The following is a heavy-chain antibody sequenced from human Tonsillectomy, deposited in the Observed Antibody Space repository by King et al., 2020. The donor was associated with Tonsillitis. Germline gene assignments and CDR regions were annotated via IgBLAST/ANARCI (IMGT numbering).Heavy chain of an antibody. V-gene: IGHV4-34*01. J-gene: IGHJ6*02. Sequence: VQLPQWGAGLLKPSETLSLNCAVYGGSFSGYYWSWIRQPPGKGLEWIGEINHSGSTNYNPSLKSRVTISVDTSKKQFSLKLSSVTAADTAVYYCARGLVVTTEVYYYYCGMDVWGQGTTVTVSS. CDR2: INHSGST. D-gene: IGHD2-21*02. CDR3: ARGLVVTTEVYYYYCGMDV. CDR1: GGSFSGYY.